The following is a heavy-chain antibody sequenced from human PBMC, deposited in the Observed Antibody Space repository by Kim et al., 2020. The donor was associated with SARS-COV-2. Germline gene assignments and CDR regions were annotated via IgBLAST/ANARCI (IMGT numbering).Heavy chain of an antibody. Sequence: GGSLRLSCAASGFTFSDYYMSWIRQAPGKGLEWVSFISNSGGTIYYADSVKGRFTISRDNAKNSLYLQMNSLRAEDTAVYFCARVRSAVYFDYWGQGTLVSVSS. J-gene: IGHJ4*02. CDR3: ARVRSAVYFDY. CDR2: ISNSGGTI. CDR1: GFTFSDYY. V-gene: IGHV3-11*01.